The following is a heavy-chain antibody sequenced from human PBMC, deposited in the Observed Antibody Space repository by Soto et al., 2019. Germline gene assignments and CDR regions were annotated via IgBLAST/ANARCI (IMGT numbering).Heavy chain of an antibody. CDR2: INHGGST. CDR3: ASRRVLWFGGSWFDP. D-gene: IGHD3-10*01. V-gene: IGHV4-34*01. Sequence: QVQLQQWGAGLLKPSETLSLTCAVYGGSFSGYYWSWIRQPPGKGLEWIGEINHGGSTNYNPSLKSRVTISVDTSKNQFSLKLSSVTAADTAVYYCASRRVLWFGGSWFDPWGQGTLVTVSS. J-gene: IGHJ5*02. CDR1: GGSFSGYY.